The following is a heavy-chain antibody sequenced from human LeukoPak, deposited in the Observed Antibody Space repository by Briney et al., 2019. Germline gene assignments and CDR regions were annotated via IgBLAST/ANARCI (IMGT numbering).Heavy chain of an antibody. V-gene: IGHV3-23*01. CDR3: AKGFAGFYYDSHSDC. Sequence: PGGSLRLSCAASGFTFSSYAMSWIRQAPGKGLEWVSAIISGGGSSTYYADSVKGRFTISRDNSENTLYLQMNSLRAEDTAVYYCAKGFAGFYYDSHSDCWGQGILVTVSS. J-gene: IGHJ4*02. CDR2: IISGGGSST. D-gene: IGHD3-22*01. CDR1: GFTFSSYA.